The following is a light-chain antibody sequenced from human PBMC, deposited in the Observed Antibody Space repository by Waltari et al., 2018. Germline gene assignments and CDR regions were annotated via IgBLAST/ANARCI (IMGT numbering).Light chain of an antibody. CDR3: QQYNDWPPWT. CDR2: GAS. J-gene: IGKJ1*01. Sequence: EIVMTQSPATLSVSPGERATLSCRASQSVRSNFAWYQQKPGQAPRLLIYGASTRATGVPARFSGSGSGKEVTLTISSLQSGDFAGYYCQQYNDWPPWTFGQGTKVEIK. CDR1: QSVRSN. V-gene: IGKV3-15*01.